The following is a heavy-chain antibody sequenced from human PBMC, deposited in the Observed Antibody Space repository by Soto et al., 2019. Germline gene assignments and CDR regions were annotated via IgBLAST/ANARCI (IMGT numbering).Heavy chain of an antibody. CDR1: GFTFSSYD. CDR2: IGTAGDT. D-gene: IGHD5-12*01. V-gene: IGHV3-13*01. CDR3: ARVGSGSRAFDY. Sequence: EVQLVESGGGLVQPGGSLRLSCAASGFTFSSYDMHWVRQATGKGLEWVSAIGTAGDTYYPGSVKGRITISRENAKNSLYLQMNSLRAGDTAVYYCARVGSGSRAFDYWGQGTLVTVSS. J-gene: IGHJ4*02.